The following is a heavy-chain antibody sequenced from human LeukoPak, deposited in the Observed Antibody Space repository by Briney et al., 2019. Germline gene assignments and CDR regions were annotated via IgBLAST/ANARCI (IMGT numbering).Heavy chain of an antibody. Sequence: GGSLRLSCAAAGFTFDDYAMHWVRQAPGKGLEWVSRISWNTGNIDYADSVKGRFTISRDNAKNSLYLQMNSLRAEDTALYYCAKGTTFDAFDMWGQGTMVTVSS. CDR1: GFTFDDYA. CDR3: AKGTTFDAFDM. CDR2: ISWNTGNI. D-gene: IGHD3-16*01. J-gene: IGHJ3*02. V-gene: IGHV3-9*01.